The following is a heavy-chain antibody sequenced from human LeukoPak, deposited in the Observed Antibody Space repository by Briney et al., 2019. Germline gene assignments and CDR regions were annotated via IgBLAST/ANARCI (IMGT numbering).Heavy chain of an antibody. Sequence: SETLSLTCTVSGGSISSSSYYWGWIRQPPGKGLEWIGSIYHSGSTYYNPSLKSRVTISVDRSKNQFSLKLSSVTAADTAVYYCAREQSFYGSGSYYKVFDYWGQGTLVTVSS. CDR1: GGSISSSSYY. D-gene: IGHD3-10*01. V-gene: IGHV4-39*07. J-gene: IGHJ4*02. CDR2: IYHSGST. CDR3: AREQSFYGSGSYYKVFDY.